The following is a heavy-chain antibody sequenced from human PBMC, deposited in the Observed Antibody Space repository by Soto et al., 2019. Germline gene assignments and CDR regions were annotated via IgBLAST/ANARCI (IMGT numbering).Heavy chain of an antibody. CDR3: TRANGPAAIGHFHCGMDV. V-gene: IGHV3-74*01. Sequence: GGSLRLSCVASGFSFRSYWMHWVRQAPGKGLVWVSRVNSDGSGTSYADSVEGRLTISRDNAKNTLHLQMNSLRAEDTAVYYCTRANGPAAIGHFHCGMDVWGQGTTVTVSS. D-gene: IGHD2-2*02. J-gene: IGHJ6*02. CDR2: VNSDGSGT. CDR1: GFSFRSYW.